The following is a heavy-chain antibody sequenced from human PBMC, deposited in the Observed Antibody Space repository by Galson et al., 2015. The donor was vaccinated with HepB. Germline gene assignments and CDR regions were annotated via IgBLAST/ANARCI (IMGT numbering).Heavy chain of an antibody. Sequence: SVKVSCKASGYTFTSYAMHWVRQAPGQRLEWMGWINAGNGNTKYSQKFQGRVTITRDTSASTAYMELSSLRSEDTAVYYCARDTVTDSYYYYYYYMDVWGKGTTVTVSS. D-gene: IGHD4-17*01. CDR3: ARDTVTDSYYYYYYYMDV. CDR1: GYTFTSYA. V-gene: IGHV1-3*01. J-gene: IGHJ6*03. CDR2: INAGNGNT.